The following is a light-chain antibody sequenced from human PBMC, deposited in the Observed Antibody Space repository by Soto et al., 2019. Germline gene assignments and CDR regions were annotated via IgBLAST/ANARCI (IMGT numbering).Light chain of an antibody. CDR1: SSDVGSYNY. Sequence: QSALTQPASVSGSPGQSITISCTGTSSDVGSYNYVSWYQQHPGKAPQLMIYEVTKRPSGVSNRFSGSKAGNTASLAISGLQAEDEGDYYCSSYISSSSVVFGGGTKLTVL. J-gene: IGLJ2*01. CDR3: SSYISSSSVV. V-gene: IGLV2-14*01. CDR2: EVT.